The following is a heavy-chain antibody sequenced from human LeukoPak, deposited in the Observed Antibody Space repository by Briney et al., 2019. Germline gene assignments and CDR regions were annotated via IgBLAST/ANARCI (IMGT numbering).Heavy chain of an antibody. CDR3: ARDSDFDWLLYQVSH. Sequence: ASVKVSCKASGYTFTSYAMNWVRQAPGQGLEWMGWINPNSGGTNYAQKFQGRVTMTRDTSISTAYMELSRLRSDDTAVYYCARDSDFDWLLYQVSHWGQGTLVTVSS. D-gene: IGHD3-9*01. CDR2: INPNSGGT. J-gene: IGHJ4*02. CDR1: GYTFTSYA. V-gene: IGHV1-2*02.